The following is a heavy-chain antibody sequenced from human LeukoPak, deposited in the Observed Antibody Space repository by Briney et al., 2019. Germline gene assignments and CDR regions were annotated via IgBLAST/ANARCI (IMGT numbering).Heavy chain of an antibody. V-gene: IGHV3-74*01. D-gene: IGHD5-18*01. Sequence: GGSLRLSCAASGFTFSSYWMHWVRQAPGEGLVWVSRINSDGSSTRYADSVKGGFTISRDNTKNTLYLQMNSLRDEDTAVYYCATFNSFGPDYWGQGTLVTVSS. CDR3: ATFNSFGPDY. CDR1: GFTFSSYW. J-gene: IGHJ4*02. CDR2: INSDGSST.